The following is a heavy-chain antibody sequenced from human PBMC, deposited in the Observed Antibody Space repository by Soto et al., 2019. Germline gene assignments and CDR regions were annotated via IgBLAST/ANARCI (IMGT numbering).Heavy chain of an antibody. D-gene: IGHD2-21*01. CDR3: ARDKAGIPQFDP. V-gene: IGHV3-66*01. J-gene: IGHJ5*02. CDR2: IYSGGST. Sequence: EVQLVESGGGLVQPGGSLRLSCAASGFTVSSNYMSWVRQAPGKGLEWVSVIYSGGSTYYADSVKGRFTISRDNSKNTLYLQMNSLRAEDTAVYYCARDKAGIPQFDPWGQGTLVTVSS. CDR1: GFTVSSNY.